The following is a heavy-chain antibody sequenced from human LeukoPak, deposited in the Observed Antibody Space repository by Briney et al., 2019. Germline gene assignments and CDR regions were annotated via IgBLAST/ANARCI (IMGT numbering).Heavy chain of an antibody. CDR3: ARDTRTAQDFDY. D-gene: IGHD2-15*01. J-gene: IGHJ4*02. CDR1: DYSISSGYY. CDR2: IFQSGHT. V-gene: IGHV4-38-2*02. Sequence: SETLSLTCTVSDYSISSGYYWGWIRQPPGKGLEWTGSIFQSGHTYYSPSLKSRVTISVDTSNNRFSLSLSAVTAADTATYYCARDTRTAQDFDYWGQGTLVTVSS.